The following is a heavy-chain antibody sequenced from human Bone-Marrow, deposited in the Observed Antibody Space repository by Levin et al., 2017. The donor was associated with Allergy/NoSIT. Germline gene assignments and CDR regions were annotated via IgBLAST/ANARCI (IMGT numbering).Heavy chain of an antibody. D-gene: IGHD2-15*01. CDR3: ARGKYCIGGSCFHYNGMDV. V-gene: IGHV3-30*12. Sequence: GGSLRLSCATSGFTFSIYGIHWVRQAPGKGLEWVAEVAYDGIDQYYAESVQGRITVSRDNSKNTLYLQLNSLKVEDTGVYYCARGKYCIGGSCFHYNGMDVWGQGTTVTVSS. CDR1: GFTFSIYG. J-gene: IGHJ6*02. CDR2: VAYDGIDQ.